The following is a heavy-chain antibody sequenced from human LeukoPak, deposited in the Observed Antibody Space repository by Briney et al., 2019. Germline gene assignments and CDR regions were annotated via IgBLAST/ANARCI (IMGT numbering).Heavy chain of an antibody. V-gene: IGHV1-46*02. D-gene: IGHD5-24*01. CDR1: GYTFNNYN. CDR2: VNPGGDST. CDR3: ARVRDGYNDAYDI. Sequence: ASVRVSCKASGYTFNNYNIHWLQQAPGQGLEWMGIVNPGGDSTNYAQDFQGRLTLTGDTSTSTVYMELSSLRSEDTAVHYCARVRDGYNDAYDIWGQGTMVTVTS. J-gene: IGHJ3*02.